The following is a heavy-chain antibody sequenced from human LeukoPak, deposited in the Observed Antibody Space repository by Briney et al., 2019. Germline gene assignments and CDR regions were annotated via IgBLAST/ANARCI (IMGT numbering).Heavy chain of an antibody. Sequence: SETLSLTCAVSGYSISSGYYWGWIRQPAGKGLEWIGRIYTSGSTNYNPSLKSRVTISVDTSKNQFSLKLSSVTAADTAVYYCARVNDYDFWSGYPLLNAFDIWGQGTMVTVSS. D-gene: IGHD3-3*01. CDR1: GYSISSGYY. V-gene: IGHV4-61*02. CDR3: ARVNDYDFWSGYPLLNAFDI. J-gene: IGHJ3*02. CDR2: IYTSGST.